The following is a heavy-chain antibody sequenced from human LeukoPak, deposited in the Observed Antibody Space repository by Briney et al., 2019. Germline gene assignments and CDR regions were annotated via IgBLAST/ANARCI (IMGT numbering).Heavy chain of an antibody. CDR3: ARDLLYYYGSGSYGFDY. CDR2: INPNSGGT. CDR1: GYTFTSYG. D-gene: IGHD3-10*01. J-gene: IGHJ4*02. Sequence: ASVKVSCKASGYTFTSYGISWVRQAPGQGLEWMGWINPNSGGTNYAQKFQGRVTMTRDTSISTAYMELSRLRSDDTAVYYCARDLLYYYGSGSYGFDYWGQGTLVTVSS. V-gene: IGHV1-2*02.